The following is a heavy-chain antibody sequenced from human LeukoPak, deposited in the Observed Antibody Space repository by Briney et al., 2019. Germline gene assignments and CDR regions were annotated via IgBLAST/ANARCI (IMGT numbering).Heavy chain of an antibody. D-gene: IGHD4-11*01. CDR1: GFTFSSYW. CDR3: TTTDYSNYPPFDY. CDR2: IKKDGSEK. J-gene: IGHJ4*02. Sequence: GGSLRLSCAASGFTFSSYWMSWVRQAPGKGLEWVANIKKDGSEKYYVDSVKGRFTISRDNAKKSLYLQMSSLKTEDTAVYYCTTTDYSNYPPFDYWGQGTLVTVSS. V-gene: IGHV3-7*03.